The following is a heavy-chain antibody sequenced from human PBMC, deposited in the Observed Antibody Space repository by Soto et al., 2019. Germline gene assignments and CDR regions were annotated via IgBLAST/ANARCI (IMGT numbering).Heavy chain of an antibody. Sequence: SETLSLTCTVSGGSLSSYYWSWIRQPPGKGLEWIGYIYYSGSTNYNPSLKSRVTISVDTSKNQFSLKLSSVTAADTAVYYCAKESPDWRKVIAATYYFDYWGQGTLVTVSS. V-gene: IGHV4-59*01. CDR2: IYYSGST. CDR3: AKESPDWRKVIAATYYFDY. CDR1: GGSLSSYY. D-gene: IGHD2-21*01. J-gene: IGHJ4*02.